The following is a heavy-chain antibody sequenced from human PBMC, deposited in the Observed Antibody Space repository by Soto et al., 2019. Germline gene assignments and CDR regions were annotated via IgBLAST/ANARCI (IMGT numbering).Heavy chain of an antibody. CDR1: GYTFTSYD. CDR3: ARGQRRYSSSWTYYYYMDV. Sequence: GASVKVSCKASGYTFTSYDINWVRQATGQGLEWMGWMNPNSGNTGYAQKFQGRVTMTRNTSISTAYMELSSLRSEDTAVYYCARGQRRYSSSWTYYYYMDVWGKGTTVTVAS. CDR2: MNPNSGNT. V-gene: IGHV1-8*01. J-gene: IGHJ6*03. D-gene: IGHD6-13*01.